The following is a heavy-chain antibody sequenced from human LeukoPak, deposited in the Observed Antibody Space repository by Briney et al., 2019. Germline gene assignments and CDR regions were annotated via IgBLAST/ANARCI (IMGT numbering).Heavy chain of an antibody. CDR2: INHSEST. J-gene: IGHJ6*03. CDR3: ARADIVVVPAASYFYYYMDV. V-gene: IGHV4-34*01. D-gene: IGHD2-2*01. Sequence: SETLSLTCAVYGGSFSGSYWSWIRQPPGRGLEWIGEINHSESTNYNPSLKSRVTISVDTSKNQFSLRLSSVTAADTAVYCCARADIVVVPAASYFYYYMDVWGKGTTVTVSS. CDR1: GGSFSGSY.